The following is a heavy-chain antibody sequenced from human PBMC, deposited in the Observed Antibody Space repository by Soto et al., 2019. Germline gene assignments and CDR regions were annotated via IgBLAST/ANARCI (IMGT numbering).Heavy chain of an antibody. V-gene: IGHV1-69*13. J-gene: IGHJ3*02. D-gene: IGHD3-22*01. CDR3: ARNLGDSSGYYPDAFDI. CDR1: GGTFSSYA. CDR2: IIPIFGTA. Sequence: SVKVSCKASGGTFSSYAISWVRQAPGQGLEWMGGIIPIFGTANYAQKFQGRGTITADESTSTAYMELSSLRSEATAVYYCARNLGDSSGYYPDAFDIWGQGTMVTVSS.